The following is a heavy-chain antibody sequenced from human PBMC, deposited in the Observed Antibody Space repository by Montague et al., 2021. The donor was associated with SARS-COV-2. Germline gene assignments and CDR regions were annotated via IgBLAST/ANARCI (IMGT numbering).Heavy chain of an antibody. CDR3: AKEDIVVMDV. J-gene: IGHJ6*02. D-gene: IGHD2-15*01. V-gene: IGHV3-33*06. CDR1: GFTFSRYG. Sequence: SLRLSGAASGFTFSRYGMHWVRQAPGKGLEWVAVLWYDGSNQYYSDSLKGRFTISRDNSKNTLYLQMNSLRAEDTAVYYCAKEDIVVMDVWGQGTTVTVSS. CDR2: LWYDGSNQ.